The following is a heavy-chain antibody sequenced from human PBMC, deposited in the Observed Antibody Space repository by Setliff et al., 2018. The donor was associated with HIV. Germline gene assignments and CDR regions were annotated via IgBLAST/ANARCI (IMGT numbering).Heavy chain of an antibody. CDR1: GGSISSSSYY. J-gene: IGHJ3*01. CDR3: ARRIAPGWWGGNSGDAFDL. CDR2: LYYSGST. D-gene: IGHD2-21*02. V-gene: IGHV4-39*01. Sequence: PSETLSLTCTVSGGSISSSSYYWGWIRQPPGKGLEWIGSLYYSGSTYYNPPLKSRVTMSVDTSKNQFSLKLSSVTAADTAVYYCARRIAPGWWGGNSGDAFDLWGQGTMVTVSS.